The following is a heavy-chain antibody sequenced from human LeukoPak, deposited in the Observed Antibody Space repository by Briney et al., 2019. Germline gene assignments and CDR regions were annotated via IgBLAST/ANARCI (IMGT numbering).Heavy chain of an antibody. Sequence: GGSLRLSCAASGFTFSSYWMSWVRQAPGKGLEWVANIKQDGSEKYYVDSVKGRFTISRDNAKNSLYLQMNSLRAEDTAVYCCARGEYYYDSSGSNYFDYWGQGTLVTVSS. CDR2: IKQDGSEK. V-gene: IGHV3-7*01. CDR1: GFTFSSYW. CDR3: ARGEYYYDSSGSNYFDY. J-gene: IGHJ4*02. D-gene: IGHD3-22*01.